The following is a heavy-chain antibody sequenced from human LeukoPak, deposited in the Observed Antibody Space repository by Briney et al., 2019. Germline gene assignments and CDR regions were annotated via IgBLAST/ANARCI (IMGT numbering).Heavy chain of an antibody. CDR1: GFTVSSNY. V-gene: IGHV3-53*01. J-gene: IGHJ4*02. CDR2: IYSGGST. Sequence: GGSLRLSCAASGFTVSSNYMSWVRQAPGKGLEWVSVIYSGGSTYYADSVKGRFTISRDNSKNTLYLQMNSLRAEDTAVYYCARGRDGHNSGPFDYWGQGTLVTVSS. CDR3: ARGRDGHNSGPFDY. D-gene: IGHD5-24*01.